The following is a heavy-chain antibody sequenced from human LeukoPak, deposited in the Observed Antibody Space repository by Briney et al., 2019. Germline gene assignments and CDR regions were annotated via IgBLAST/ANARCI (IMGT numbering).Heavy chain of an antibody. CDR3: ARVLVNLFCTSCSTDPYYYYYYMDV. D-gene: IGHD2-2*02. CDR2: IYHSGST. Sequence: SETLSLTCTVSGGSISSDNYYWSWIRQPPGKGLEWIGYIYHSGSTNYNPSLKSRVTISVDRSKNQFSLKLSSVTAADTAVYYCARVLVNLFCTSCSTDPYYYYYYMDVWGKGTTVTVSS. J-gene: IGHJ6*03. CDR1: GGSISSDNYY. V-gene: IGHV4-30-2*01.